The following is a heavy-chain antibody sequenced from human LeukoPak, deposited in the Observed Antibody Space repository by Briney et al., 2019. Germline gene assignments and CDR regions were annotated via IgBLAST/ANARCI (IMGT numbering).Heavy chain of an antibody. CDR1: GGSISSYY. CDR2: IYYSGST. D-gene: IGHD6-13*01. Sequence: SETLSLTCTVSGGSISSYYWSWIRQPPGKGLEWIGYIYYSGSTNYNPSLKSRVTISVDTSKNQFSLKLSSVTAADTAVYYCARSVDTSSSWYPLYYYYYYMDVWGKGTTVTISS. J-gene: IGHJ6*03. CDR3: ARSVDTSSSWYPLYYYYYYMDV. V-gene: IGHV4-59*01.